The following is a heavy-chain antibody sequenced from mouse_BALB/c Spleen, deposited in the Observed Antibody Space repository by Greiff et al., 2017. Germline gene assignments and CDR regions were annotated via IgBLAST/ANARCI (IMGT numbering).Heavy chain of an antibody. CDR2: ISSGGST. Sequence: EVLLVESGGGLVKPGGSLKLSCAASGFTFSSYSMSWVRQTPEKRLEWFASISSGGSTYYPDSVKGRFTISRDNARNILYVQMRSLRSEDTAMYYCAREAYDYGGAWFAYWGQGTLVTVSA. CDR3: AREAYDYGGAWFAY. V-gene: IGHV5-6-5*01. CDR1: GFTFSSYS. D-gene: IGHD2-4*01. J-gene: IGHJ3*01.